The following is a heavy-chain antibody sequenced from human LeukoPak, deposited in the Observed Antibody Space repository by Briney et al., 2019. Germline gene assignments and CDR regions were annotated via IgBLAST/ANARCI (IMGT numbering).Heavy chain of an antibody. CDR1: GGSISIGGYY. CDR3: ARGYGTFDF. V-gene: IGHV4-30-2*01. J-gene: IGHJ4*02. CDR2: IYHSGST. Sequence: PSQTLSLTCTVSGGSISIGGYYWSWIRQPPGKGLEWMGYIYHSGSTYYNPSLKSRVTMSVDRSKNHFSLKLNSVTAADTAVYYCARGYGTFDFWGQGILVTVSS. D-gene: IGHD5-18*01.